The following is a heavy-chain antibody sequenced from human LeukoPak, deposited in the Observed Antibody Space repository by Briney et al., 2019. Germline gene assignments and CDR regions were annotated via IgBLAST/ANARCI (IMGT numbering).Heavy chain of an antibody. CDR3: ARDHDSFDP. V-gene: IGHV1-69*05. J-gene: IGHJ5*02. D-gene: IGHD3-3*01. Sequence: EWMGVISPIFGTANYAHKFQRRVTITTDESTTTAYMELSSLRSEDTAVYYCARDHDSFDPWGQGTLVTVSS. CDR2: ISPIFGTA.